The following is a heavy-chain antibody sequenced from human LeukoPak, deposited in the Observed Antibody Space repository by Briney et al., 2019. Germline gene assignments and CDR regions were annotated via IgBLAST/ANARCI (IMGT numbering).Heavy chain of an antibody. CDR3: VPRFGIPQGY. V-gene: IGHV3-11*01. J-gene: IGHJ4*02. CDR1: GFTFSDNS. Sequence: GSLRLSCVASGFTFSDNSMTWIRQAPGNGVEGGSDISRSGSVINYADSVKGRFTISRDNCKNTLYLQMNSLRAEDTGVYYCVPRFGIPQGYWGQGTLVTASS. D-gene: IGHD3-3*01. CDR2: ISRSGSVI.